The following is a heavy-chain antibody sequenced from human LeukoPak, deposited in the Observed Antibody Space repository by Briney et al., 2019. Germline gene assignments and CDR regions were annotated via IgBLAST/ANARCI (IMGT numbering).Heavy chain of an antibody. CDR2: IYYSGST. V-gene: IGHV4-59*12. Sequence: SETLSLTCTVSGGSISSYYWSWIRQPPGKGLEWIGYIYYSGSTNYNPSLKSRVTISVDTSKNQFSLKLSSVTAADTAVYYCARGYGSGRSWFDPWGQGTLVTVSS. J-gene: IGHJ5*02. CDR3: ARGYGSGRSWFDP. D-gene: IGHD3-10*01. CDR1: GGSISSYY.